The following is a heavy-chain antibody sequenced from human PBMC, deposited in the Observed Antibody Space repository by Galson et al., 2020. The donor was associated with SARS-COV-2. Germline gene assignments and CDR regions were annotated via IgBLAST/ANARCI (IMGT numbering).Heavy chain of an antibody. V-gene: IGHV3-30*18. CDR1: GVTLTSYG. CDR2: LSYDGITT. D-gene: IGHD6-19*01. J-gene: IGHJ5*02. CDR3: VKGASSFDL. Sequence: GESLKISCAASGVTLTSYGMHWVRQAPGKGLEWVALLSYDGITTKYLDSVKGRFIISRDNSKNTLYLQMNSLRGEETAVYDCVKGASSFDLWGQGTLVTVSS.